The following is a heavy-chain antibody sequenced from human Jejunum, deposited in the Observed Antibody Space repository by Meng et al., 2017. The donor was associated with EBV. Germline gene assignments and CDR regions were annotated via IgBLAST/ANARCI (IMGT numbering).Heavy chain of an antibody. J-gene: IGHJ4*02. Sequence: HVQLVQSGSELKKPXXSVKVSCKASGYTFSRYVMNWVRQAPGQGLEWMGWINTRTGNPAYAQGFTGRFVFSLDTSVSTAYLQISSLKAEDTAVYYCASDISTATFGYWGQGTLVTVSS. V-gene: IGHV7-4-1*02. D-gene: IGHD2-21*02. CDR3: ASDISTATFGY. CDR2: INTRTGNP. CDR1: GYTFSRYV.